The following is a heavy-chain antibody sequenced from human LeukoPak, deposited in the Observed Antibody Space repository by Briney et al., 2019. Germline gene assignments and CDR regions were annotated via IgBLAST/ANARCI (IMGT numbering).Heavy chain of an antibody. CDR3: ARGTRGDDYFDY. CDR1: GASISSHY. V-gene: IGHV4-59*08. J-gene: IGHJ4*02. CDR2: IYYSGST. Sequence: SETLSLTCTVSGASISSHYWTWIRQPPGKGLEWIGYIYYSGSTNYNPSLKSRVTISVDTPNSQFSLNLSSVTAADTAVYYCARGTRGDDYFDYWGPGTLVTVSS. D-gene: IGHD3-16*01.